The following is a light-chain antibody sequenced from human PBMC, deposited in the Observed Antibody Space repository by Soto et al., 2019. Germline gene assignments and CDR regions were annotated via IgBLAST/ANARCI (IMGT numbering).Light chain of an antibody. CDR3: FSYAGSSIWV. CDR1: RSDIGSYNN. CDR2: GVT. V-gene: IGLV2-23*02. Sequence: QPVLTQPASVSGSPGQSITISCTGTRSDIGSYNNVAWYQKHPGKAPRVMIFGVTKRPSGISNRFFGSKSGSTASLTISGLQAEDEADYFCFSYAGSSIWVFGGGTKLTVL. J-gene: IGLJ3*02.